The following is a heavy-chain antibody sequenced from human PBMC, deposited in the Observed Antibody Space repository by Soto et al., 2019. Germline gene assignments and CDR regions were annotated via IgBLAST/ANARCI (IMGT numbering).Heavy chain of an antibody. V-gene: IGHV4-59*08. Sequence: PSETLSLTCTVSGDSISTDYWSWIRQSPGKGLEWIGFIYYGGSTNYNPSLKSRVTISVDTSKNQFSLKLSSVTAADTAVYCCARRYGGTFDYWGQGTLVTVSS. CDR2: IYYGGST. D-gene: IGHD2-15*01. CDR1: GDSISTDY. CDR3: ARRYGGTFDY. J-gene: IGHJ4*02.